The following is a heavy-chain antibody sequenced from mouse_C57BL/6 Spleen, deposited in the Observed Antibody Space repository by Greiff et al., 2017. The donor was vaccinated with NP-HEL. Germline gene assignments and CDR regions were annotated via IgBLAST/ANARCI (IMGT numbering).Heavy chain of an antibody. CDR2: IHPSDSDT. J-gene: IGHJ1*03. Sequence: VQLQQPGAELVKPGASVKVSCKASGYTFTSYWMHWVKQRPGQGLEWIGRIHPSDSDTNYNQKFKGKATLTVDKSSSTAYMQLSSLTSEDSAVDYCASSTTESRYFDVWGTGTTVTVSS. CDR1: GYTFTSYW. D-gene: IGHD1-1*01. V-gene: IGHV1-74*01. CDR3: ASSTTESRYFDV.